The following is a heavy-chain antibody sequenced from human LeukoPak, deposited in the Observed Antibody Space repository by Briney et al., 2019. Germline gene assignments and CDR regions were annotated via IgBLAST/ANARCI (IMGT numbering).Heavy chain of an antibody. Sequence: GGSLRLSCAASGFTFSSYGMHWVRQAPGKGLEWVAVISYDGSNKYYADSVKGRFTISRDNSKNTLYLQMNSLRAEDTAVYYCAREDGDYRVSLSHWGQGTLVTVSS. CDR1: GFTFSSYG. CDR3: AREDGDYRVSLSH. J-gene: IGHJ1*01. D-gene: IGHD4-17*01. V-gene: IGHV3-30*03. CDR2: ISYDGSNK.